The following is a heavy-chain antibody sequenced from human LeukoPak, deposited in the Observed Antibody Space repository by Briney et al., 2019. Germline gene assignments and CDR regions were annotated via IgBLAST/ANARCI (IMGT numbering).Heavy chain of an antibody. D-gene: IGHD3-9*01. V-gene: IGHV3-21*01. CDR1: GVTFRIFG. J-gene: IGHJ4*01. CDR2: ITSSSSYI. Sequence: GGSLRLSCAPSGVTFRIFGMNWVREAPGKGLEWVSSITSSSSYIYYADPVTGRFTISKDHAKNTPYLQRNGLRADDTALYYVARGIGYLNWLSPGVGFDNWGQGTLVTVSS. CDR3: ARGIGYLNWLSPGVGFDN.